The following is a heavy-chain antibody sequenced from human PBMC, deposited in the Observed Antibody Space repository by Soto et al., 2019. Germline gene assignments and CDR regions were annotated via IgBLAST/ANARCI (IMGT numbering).Heavy chain of an antibody. J-gene: IGHJ6*02. D-gene: IGHD5-12*01. CDR1: GYTFTIYG. Sequence: QIQLVQSGGEVKKPAASVKVSCKASGYTFTIYGINWVRQAPGQGLEWMGWISPDNGNTNYAQKLQGRVTMTTDTSTSTAYMELRSLRSDDTAVYYCARALGYSGYAGMDVWGQGTTVTVSS. CDR3: ARALGYSGYAGMDV. V-gene: IGHV1-18*01. CDR2: ISPDNGNT.